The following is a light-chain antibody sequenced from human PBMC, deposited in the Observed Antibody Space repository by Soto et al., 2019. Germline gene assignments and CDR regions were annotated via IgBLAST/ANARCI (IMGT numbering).Light chain of an antibody. CDR3: QQSYSAPNT. CDR2: VAS. V-gene: IGKV1-39*01. J-gene: IGKJ2*01. CDR1: QNINKY. Sequence: DIQMTQSPSSLSASVGDRVTITCRASQNINKYLNWYQQKPGRAPKLLIHVASSLQSGVPSRFSGSGSGTDFTLTISRLQPEDFATYYCQQSYSAPNTFGQGTKLEIK.